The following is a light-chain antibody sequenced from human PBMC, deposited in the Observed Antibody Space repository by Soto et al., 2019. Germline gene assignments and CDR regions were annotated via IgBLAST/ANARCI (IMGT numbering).Light chain of an antibody. J-gene: IGLJ2*01. CDR3: SSYTSSGSRV. CDR2: DVS. V-gene: IGLV2-14*01. Sequence: QAASVSGSPGQSIAISCTGTNRDVGGYNYVSWYQQHPGKAPKLMIYDVSNRPSGVSDRFSGSKSGNTASLTISGLQAEDEADYYCSSYTSSGSRVFGGGTKLTVL. CDR1: NRDVGGYNY.